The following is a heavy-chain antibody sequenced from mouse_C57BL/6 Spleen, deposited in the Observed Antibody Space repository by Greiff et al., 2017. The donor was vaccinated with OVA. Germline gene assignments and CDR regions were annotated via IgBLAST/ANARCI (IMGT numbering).Heavy chain of an antibody. V-gene: IGHV1-7*01. D-gene: IGHD2-4*01. Sequence: QVQLQQSGAELAKPGALVTLSCKASGYTFTSYWMHWVKQRPGQGLEWIGYINPSSGYTKYNQKFKDKATLTADKSSSTAYMQLSSLTYEDSAVYYCASSYYDYLDYWGQGTTLTVSS. CDR1: GYTFTSYW. J-gene: IGHJ2*01. CDR2: INPSSGYT. CDR3: ASSYYDYLDY.